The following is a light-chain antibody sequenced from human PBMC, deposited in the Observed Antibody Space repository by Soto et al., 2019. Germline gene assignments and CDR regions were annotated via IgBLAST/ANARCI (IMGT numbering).Light chain of an antibody. CDR2: DVS. CDR3: QQFDNRPLT. CDR1: QDISNY. V-gene: IGKV1-33*01. J-gene: IGKJ4*01. Sequence: DIQMTQSPSSLSASVGDRVTITCQASQDISNYLNWYQQKPGKAPKILIYDVSVLEAGVPSRFSGGGSGTHFTLNISSLQAEDAATYYCQQFDNRPLTFGGGTKVEIK.